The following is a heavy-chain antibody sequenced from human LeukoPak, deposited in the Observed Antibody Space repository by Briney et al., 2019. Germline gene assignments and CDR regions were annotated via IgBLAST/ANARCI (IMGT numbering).Heavy chain of an antibody. V-gene: IGHV4-34*01. CDR3: ARGRLVSSQPFDY. J-gene: IGHJ4*02. Sequence: SETLSLTFAFYGGSFSGYYWSWIRQPPGKGLEWIGEINHSGTTNYNPSLKSRVTISADTSKNQFSLKLSSVTAADTAVYYCARGRLVSSQPFDYWGQGTLVTVSS. D-gene: IGHD6-6*01. CDR1: GGSFSGYY. CDR2: INHSGTT.